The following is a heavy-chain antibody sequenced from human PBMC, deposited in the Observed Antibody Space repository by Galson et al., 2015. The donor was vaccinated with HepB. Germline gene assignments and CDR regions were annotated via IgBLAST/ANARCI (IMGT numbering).Heavy chain of an antibody. J-gene: IGHJ4*02. CDR1: GFTFSSYA. CDR3: VKGDYYDSSGLFDY. CDR2: ISSNGGST. D-gene: IGHD3-22*01. Sequence: SLRLSCAASGFTFSSYAMHWVRQAPGKGLEYVSAISSNGGSTYYADSVKGRFIISRDNSKNTLYLQMRSLRAEDTAVYYCVKGDYYDSSGLFDYWGQGTLVTVSP. V-gene: IGHV3-64D*06.